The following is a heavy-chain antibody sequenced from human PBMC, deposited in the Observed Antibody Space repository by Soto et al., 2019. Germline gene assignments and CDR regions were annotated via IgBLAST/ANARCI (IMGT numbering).Heavy chain of an antibody. CDR2: IYYSGST. D-gene: IGHD1-7*01. V-gene: IGHV4-61*01. Sequence: TSETLSLTCTVSGGSVSSGSYYWSWIRQPPGKGLEWIGYIYYSGSTNYNPSLKSRVTISVDTSKNQFSLKLSSVTAADTAVYYCARSGTTDLTFDYWGQGTLVTVSS. CDR1: GGSVSSGSYY. CDR3: ARSGTTDLTFDY. J-gene: IGHJ4*02.